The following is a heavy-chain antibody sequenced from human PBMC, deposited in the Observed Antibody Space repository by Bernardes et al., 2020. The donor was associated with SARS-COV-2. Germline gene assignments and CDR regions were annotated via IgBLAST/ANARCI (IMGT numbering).Heavy chain of an antibody. Sequence: GGSLRPSCAASGFTFSNYAMTRVRQAPGKGLERFSTISSSGGGTFYADSVKGRFTISSDNSKTTPYLQMNSLRAEDTAEYYRAKDPHRYIGWFGMDVWGQGTTVTVSS. CDR3: AKDPHRYIGWFGMDV. J-gene: IGHJ6*02. D-gene: IGHD3-9*01. CDR2: ISSSGGGT. V-gene: IGHV3-23*01. CDR1: GFTFSNYA.